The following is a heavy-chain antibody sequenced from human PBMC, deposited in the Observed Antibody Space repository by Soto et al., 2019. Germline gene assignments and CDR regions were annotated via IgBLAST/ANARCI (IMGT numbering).Heavy chain of an antibody. Sequence: QLVQSGVEMKNPGASVKVSCKASGYTFTSYGISWVRQAPGQGLEWMGWISGFNDDTNHAQKFQGRVTVTKDTSTSTAYMELRSLKSDDTGMYYSARSGSYYPARNWFGPWGQGTLVIVSS. CDR2: ISGFNDDT. CDR1: GYTFTSYG. D-gene: IGHD3-10*01. V-gene: IGHV1-18*01. CDR3: ARSGSYYPARNWFGP. J-gene: IGHJ5*02.